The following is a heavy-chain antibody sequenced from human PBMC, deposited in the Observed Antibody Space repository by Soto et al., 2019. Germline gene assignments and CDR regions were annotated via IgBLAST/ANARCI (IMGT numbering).Heavy chain of an antibody. CDR3: ARHYCSSGNCYYFYY. Sequence: SETLSLTCAVSGGSISNYYWSWIRQPPGKGLEWIGGSGSTNYNPSLKSRVTISVDTSKNQFSLKLSSVTAADTAVYHCARHYCSSGNCYYFYYWGQGILVTVSS. J-gene: IGHJ4*02. V-gene: IGHV4-59*08. CDR2: SGST. D-gene: IGHD2-2*01. CDR1: GGSISNYY.